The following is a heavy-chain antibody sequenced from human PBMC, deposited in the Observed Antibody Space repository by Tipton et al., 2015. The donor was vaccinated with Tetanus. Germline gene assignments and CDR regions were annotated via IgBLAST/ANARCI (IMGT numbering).Heavy chain of an antibody. CDR1: GFSFSGSV. CDR2: ISYDGSNK. CDR3: ARESGGWHYDYYYGMDV. Sequence: SLRLSCAASGFSFSGSVMHWVRQAPGKGLEWVAVISYDGSNKYYADSVKGRFTISRDNSKNTLYLQMNSLRAEDTAVYYCARESGGWHYDYYYGMDVWGQGTTVTVSS. J-gene: IGHJ6*02. D-gene: IGHD6-19*01. V-gene: IGHV3-30*04.